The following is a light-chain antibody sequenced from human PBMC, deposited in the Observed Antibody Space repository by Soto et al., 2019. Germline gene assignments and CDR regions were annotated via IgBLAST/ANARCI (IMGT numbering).Light chain of an antibody. V-gene: IGKV1-39*01. J-gene: IGKJ1*01. CDR1: QSISNY. Sequence: IQLTQSPSSLSASVGDRVTITFVASQSISNYLSWYQQKPVKAPSLLIYTASSLQSGVPSRFSGSGSGTDFTLTISSLQPEDFATYYCQQSYSTLWTFGQGTKVDNK. CDR2: TAS. CDR3: QQSYSTLWT.